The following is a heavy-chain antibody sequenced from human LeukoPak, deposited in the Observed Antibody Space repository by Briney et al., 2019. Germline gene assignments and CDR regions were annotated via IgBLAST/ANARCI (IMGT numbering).Heavy chain of an antibody. CDR1: GGSFSGYY. D-gene: IGHD3-22*01. CDR3: ARDVNYYDSSGYPLP. Sequence: PSETLSLTCAVYGGSFSGYYWSWIRQPPGKGLEWIGEINYSGSTNYNPSLKSRVTISVDTSKNQFSLKLSFVTAADTAVYYCARDVNYYDSSGYPLPWGQGTLVTVSS. J-gene: IGHJ5*02. V-gene: IGHV4-34*01. CDR2: INYSGST.